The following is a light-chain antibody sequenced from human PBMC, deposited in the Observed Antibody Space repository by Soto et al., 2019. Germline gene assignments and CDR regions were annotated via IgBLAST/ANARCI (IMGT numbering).Light chain of an antibody. J-gene: IGLJ2*01. CDR3: SSYTRSSTLV. Sequence: QSVLTQPASVSGSPGQSITISCTGTSSDVGGYNYVSWYQQHPGKAPKLMIYEVNNRPSGVPNRFSGSKSGNTASLTISGLQAEDEADYYCSSYTRSSTLVFGGGTKLTVL. V-gene: IGLV2-14*01. CDR1: SSDVGGYNY. CDR2: EVN.